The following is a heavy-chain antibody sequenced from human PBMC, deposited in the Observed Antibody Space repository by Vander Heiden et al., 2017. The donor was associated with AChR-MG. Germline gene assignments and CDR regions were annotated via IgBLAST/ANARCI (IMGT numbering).Heavy chain of an antibody. CDR3: ARNRAGYYGDYSIHDY. Sequence: QVQLKESGPGLVKPSETLSLTCTVSGGSISSYYWSWIRQPPGKGLEWIGYIYYSGSTNYNPSLKSRVTISVDTSKNQFSLKLSSVTAADTAVYYCARNRAGYYGDYSIHDYWGQGTLVTVSS. V-gene: IGHV4-59*08. CDR1: GGSISSYY. D-gene: IGHD4-17*01. J-gene: IGHJ4*02. CDR2: IYYSGST.